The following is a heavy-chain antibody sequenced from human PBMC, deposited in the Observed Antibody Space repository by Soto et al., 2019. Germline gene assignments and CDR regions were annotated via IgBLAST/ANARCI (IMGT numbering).Heavy chain of an antibody. V-gene: IGHV3-21*01. CDR3: ARDGYSSSWHPFDP. Sequence: GGSLRLSCAASGFTFSRYSMNWVRQAPGKGLEWVSSISSSSSYIYYADSVKGRFTISRDNPKNSLYLQMNSLRAEDTAVYYCARDGYSSSWHPFDPWGQGTLVTVSS. CDR1: GFTFSRYS. CDR2: ISSSSSYI. D-gene: IGHD6-13*01. J-gene: IGHJ5*02.